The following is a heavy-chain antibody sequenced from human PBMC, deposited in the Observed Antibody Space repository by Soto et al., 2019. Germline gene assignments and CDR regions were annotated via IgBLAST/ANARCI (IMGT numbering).Heavy chain of an antibody. J-gene: IGHJ4*02. CDR3: ARARYYDRCFDR. Sequence: SETLSLTCAVSGYSISSGYYWGWIRHPPGKGLEWIGRIYHCGSTYNNPSLQSRVTISVDRSNAQFYLTLTSVTAADTAVYFCARARYYDRCFDRWGLGTPVTVSS. D-gene: IGHD3-10*01. CDR1: GYSISSGYY. V-gene: IGHV4-38-2*01. CDR2: IYHCGST.